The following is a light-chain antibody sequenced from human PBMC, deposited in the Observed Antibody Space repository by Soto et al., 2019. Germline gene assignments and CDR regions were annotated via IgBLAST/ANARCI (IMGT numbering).Light chain of an antibody. Sequence: QTVVTQEPSLTVSPGGTFTLTCASSTGAVTSGYYPGWFQQRPGQAPTSLIHSTSIKHSWTPARFSGSLLGGKAALTLSAVQPEDEDDYYCLLYFDGAQVFGGGTKLTVL. J-gene: IGLJ3*02. CDR3: LLYFDGAQV. V-gene: IGLV7-43*01. CDR2: STS. CDR1: TGAVTSGYY.